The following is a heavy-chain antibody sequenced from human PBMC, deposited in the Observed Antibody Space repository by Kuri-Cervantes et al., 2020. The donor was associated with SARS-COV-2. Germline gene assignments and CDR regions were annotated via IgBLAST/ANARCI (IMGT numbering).Heavy chain of an antibody. CDR3: ARDGSKGKYFQH. CDR1: GYTFTGYY. CDR2: INPNSGGT. J-gene: IGHJ1*01. D-gene: IGHD3-10*01. V-gene: IGHV1-2*02. Sequence: APVKVSCKASGYTFTGYYMHWVRQAPGQGLEWMGWINPNSGGTNYAQKFQGRVTMTRDTSISTAYMELSRLRSDDTAVYYCARDGSKGKYFQHWGQGTLVTVSS.